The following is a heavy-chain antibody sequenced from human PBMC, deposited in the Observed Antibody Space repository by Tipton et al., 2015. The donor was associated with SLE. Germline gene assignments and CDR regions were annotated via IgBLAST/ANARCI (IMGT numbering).Heavy chain of an antibody. CDR1: GFTFSSYA. CDR2: ISGSGGST. J-gene: IGHJ4*02. D-gene: IGHD6-13*01. V-gene: IGHV3-23*01. Sequence: SLRLSCAASGFTFSSYAMSWVRQAPGKGLEWVSAISGSGGSTYYAYSVKGRFTISRDNSKNTLYLQMNSLRAEDTAVYYCAKDVIAAAGTGCFDYGVQGALVTVSS. CDR3: AKDVIAAAGTGCFDY.